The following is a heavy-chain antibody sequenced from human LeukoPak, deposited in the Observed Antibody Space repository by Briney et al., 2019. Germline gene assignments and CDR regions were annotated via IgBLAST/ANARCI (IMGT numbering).Heavy chain of an antibody. J-gene: IGHJ3*02. Sequence: PSETLSLTCTVSGGPISSYYWSWIRRPAGKGLEWIGRIYTSGSTNYNPSLKSRVTMSVDTSKNQFSLKLSSVTAADTAVYYCARVPTLVGPGAFDIWGQGTLVTVSS. CDR3: ARVPTLVGPGAFDI. V-gene: IGHV4-4*07. D-gene: IGHD3-16*01. CDR1: GGPISSYY. CDR2: IYTSGST.